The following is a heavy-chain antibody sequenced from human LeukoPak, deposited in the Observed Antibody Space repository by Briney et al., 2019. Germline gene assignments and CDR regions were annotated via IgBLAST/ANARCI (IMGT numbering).Heavy chain of an antibody. CDR3: ARSPTVVRIVGGNFDY. CDR1: GGSISSGGYY. CDR2: IYHSGTT. V-gene: IGHV4-31*03. J-gene: IGHJ4*02. D-gene: IGHD3-10*01. Sequence: SQTLSLTCTVSGGSISSGGYYWHWIRQHPGKGLEWIGNIYHSGTTYYNPSLKSRVTISVDTSKNQFSLKLSSVTAADTAVYYCARSPTVVRIVGGNFDYWGQRTLVTVSS.